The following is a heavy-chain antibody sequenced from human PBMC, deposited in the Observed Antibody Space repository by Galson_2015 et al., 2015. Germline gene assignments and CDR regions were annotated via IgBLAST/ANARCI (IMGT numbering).Heavy chain of an antibody. J-gene: IGHJ3*02. CDR3: ARERISTTWHRGYAFDI. Sequence: SLRLSCAASGFTFSRYRMSWVRQAPGKGLEWVANIKEDGSEKHYVDSVKGRFTISRDNAKNSLYLQINSLRAEDTAVYYCARERISTTWHRGYAFDIWGQGTLVTVSS. D-gene: IGHD2-2*01. CDR1: GFTFSRYR. V-gene: IGHV3-7*01. CDR2: IKEDGSEK.